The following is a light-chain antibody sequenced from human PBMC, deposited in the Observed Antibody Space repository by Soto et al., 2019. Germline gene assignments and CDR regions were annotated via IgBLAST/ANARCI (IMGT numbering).Light chain of an antibody. CDR1: RSDLATYNF. Sequence: QSALTQPASVSGSPGQSITITCTGTRSDLATYNFVSWYQQHPGKAPQLLIYEVTKRPSGVSTRFSGSQSGDTASLTISGLQAADEADYYCCSRVFGGGTKVTVL. J-gene: IGLJ3*02. CDR3: CSRV. CDR2: EVT. V-gene: IGLV2-23*02.